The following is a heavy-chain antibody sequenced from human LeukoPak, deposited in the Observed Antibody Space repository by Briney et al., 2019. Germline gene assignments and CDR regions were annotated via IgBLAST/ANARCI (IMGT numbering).Heavy chain of an antibody. CDR2: IYYSGST. V-gene: IGHV4-30-4*01. Sequence: SQTLSLTCTVSGGSISSGDYYWSWIRQPPGKGLEWIGYIYYSGSTYYNPSLQSRVTISVDTSKNQFSLKLSSVTAADTAVYYCAREYVVVVPAATYFDYWGQGNLVTVSS. J-gene: IGHJ4*02. D-gene: IGHD2-2*01. CDR1: GGSISSGDYY. CDR3: AREYVVVVPAATYFDY.